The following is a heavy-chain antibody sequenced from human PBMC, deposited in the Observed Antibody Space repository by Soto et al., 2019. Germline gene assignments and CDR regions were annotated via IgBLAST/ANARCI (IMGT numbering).Heavy chain of an antibody. V-gene: IGHV1-8*01. CDR2: MNPNSGNT. CDR1: GYTFTSYD. J-gene: IGHJ6*02. D-gene: IGHD1-26*01. CDR3: ARFRELLYYYCYGMDV. Sequence: QVQLVQSGAEVKKPGASVKVSCKASGYTFTSYDINWVRQATGQGLEWMGWMNPNSGNTGYAQKFQGRVTTTXXTXKXIGDMELSSLRSADTAVYYCARFRELLYYYCYGMDVWCQGTTVTVSS.